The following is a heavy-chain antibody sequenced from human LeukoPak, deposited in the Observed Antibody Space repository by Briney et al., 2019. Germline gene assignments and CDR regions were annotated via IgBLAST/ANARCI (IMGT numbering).Heavy chain of an antibody. Sequence: GGSLRLSCAASGFTFSSYGMHWVRQAPGKGLEWVAFIRFDGSNKYYADSVKGRFTVSRDNSKNTLYLQMNSLRAEDTAVYYCAKDVQRAATPEYWGQGTLVTVSS. CDR3: AKDVQRAATPEY. J-gene: IGHJ4*02. V-gene: IGHV3-30*02. CDR1: GFTFSSYG. CDR2: IRFDGSNK.